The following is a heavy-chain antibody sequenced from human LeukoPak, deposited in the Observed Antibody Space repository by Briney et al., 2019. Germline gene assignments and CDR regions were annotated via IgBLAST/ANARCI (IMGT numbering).Heavy chain of an antibody. D-gene: IGHD3-10*01. Sequence: SETLSLTCTVSGGSVSSGTYYWTWIRQPPGKGLEWIAYISYNENTNYNPSLKSRLTISLYTSSNQFSLRLSSVTAADTAVYYCAREASLVRGIFITRYGLDVWGRGTTVTVSS. CDR1: GGSVSSGTYY. V-gene: IGHV4-61*01. CDR2: ISYNENT. J-gene: IGHJ6*04. CDR3: AREASLVRGIFITRYGLDV.